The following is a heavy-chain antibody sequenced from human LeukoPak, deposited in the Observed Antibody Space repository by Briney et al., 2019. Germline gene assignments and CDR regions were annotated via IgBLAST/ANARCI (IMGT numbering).Heavy chain of an antibody. CDR3: VRAWDY. CDR1: EFTFSNNW. Sequence: GGALRLSCVVSEFTFSNNWMYWGRQGPGKGLVWVSRISSDGSSTDFADSVKGRFTISRDSAKNTLYLQMNSLRAEDTAVYYCVRAWDYWGQGTLVTVSS. J-gene: IGHJ4*02. CDR2: ISSDGSST. V-gene: IGHV3-74*01.